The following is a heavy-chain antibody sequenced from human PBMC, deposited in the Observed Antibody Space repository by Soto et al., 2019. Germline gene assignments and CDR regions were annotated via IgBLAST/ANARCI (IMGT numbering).Heavy chain of an antibody. Sequence: SETLSLTCAVYGGSFSGYYWSWIRQPPGKGLEWIGEINHSRSTNYNPSLKSRVTISVDTSKNQFSLKLSSVTAADTAVYYCARGHYCSGGSCYYYYYYGMDVWGQGTTVTVSS. CDR3: ARGHYCSGGSCYYYYYYGMDV. CDR2: INHSRST. J-gene: IGHJ6*02. V-gene: IGHV4-34*01. D-gene: IGHD2-15*01. CDR1: GGSFSGYY.